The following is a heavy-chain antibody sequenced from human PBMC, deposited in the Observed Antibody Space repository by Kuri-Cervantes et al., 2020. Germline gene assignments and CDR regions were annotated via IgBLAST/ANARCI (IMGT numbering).Heavy chain of an antibody. CDR2: IYHSGST. D-gene: IGHD6-13*01. CDR3: AKGGLAAAGPNWFDP. Sequence: LRLSCAVSGGSISSGGYSWSWIRQPPGKGLEWIGYIYHSGSTYYNPSLKSRVTISVDRSKNQFSLKLSSVTAADTAVYYCAKGGLAAAGPNWFDPWGQGTLVTVSS. V-gene: IGHV4-30-2*01. CDR1: GGSISSGGYS. J-gene: IGHJ5*02.